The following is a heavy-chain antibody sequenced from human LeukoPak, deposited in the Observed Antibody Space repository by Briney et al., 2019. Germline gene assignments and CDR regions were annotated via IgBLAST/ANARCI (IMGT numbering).Heavy chain of an antibody. CDR3: ARVIEGIVVVPGSMVRGVPYYMDV. CDR1: GFTFSDYY. Sequence: GGSLRLSCAASGFTFSDYYMSWIRQAPGKGLEWVSYISSSGSTIYYADSVKGRFTISRDNAKNSLYLQMNSLRAEDTAVYYCARVIEGIVVVPGSMVRGVPYYMDVWGKGTTVTISS. V-gene: IGHV3-11*01. CDR2: ISSSGSTI. J-gene: IGHJ6*03. D-gene: IGHD2-2*01.